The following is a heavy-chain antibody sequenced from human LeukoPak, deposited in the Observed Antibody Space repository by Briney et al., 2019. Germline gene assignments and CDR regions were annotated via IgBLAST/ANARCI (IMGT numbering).Heavy chain of an antibody. D-gene: IGHD6-13*01. CDR1: GFTFSSYA. Sequence: PGGSLRLSCAASGFTFSSYAMSWVRQAPGKGLEWVSAISGSGGSTYYADSVKGRFTISRDNSKNTLYLQMNSLRAEDTAVYYCAKGIAAAGNPYYYGMDVWGQGTTVTVSS. J-gene: IGHJ6*02. V-gene: IGHV3-23*01. CDR3: AKGIAAAGNPYYYGMDV. CDR2: ISGSGGST.